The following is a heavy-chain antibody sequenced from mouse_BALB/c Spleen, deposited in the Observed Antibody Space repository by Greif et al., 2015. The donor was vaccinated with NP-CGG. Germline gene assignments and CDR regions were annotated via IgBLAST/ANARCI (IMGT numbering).Heavy chain of an antibody. CDR1: GFSLTGYG. J-gene: IGHJ4*01. CDR2: LWSGGRT. V-gene: IGHV2-2*02. D-gene: IGHD1-1*01. CDR3: ARNYYGSSYYAMDY. Sequence: QAQLHQPGPGLVQPPQSLSLTYPVSGFSLTGYGVHWFRQSPEKVLGCLGVLWSGGRTNYNAAFISRLSISKDNSKSQVFFKMNSLQANDTAIYYCARNYYGSSYYAMDYWGQGTSVTVSS.